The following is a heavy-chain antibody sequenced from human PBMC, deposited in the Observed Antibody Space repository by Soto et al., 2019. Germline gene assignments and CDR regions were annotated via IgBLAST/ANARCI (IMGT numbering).Heavy chain of an antibody. CDR2: INPSGGST. J-gene: IGHJ6*02. D-gene: IGHD2-2*01. Sequence: ASVKVSCKASGYTFTSYDMHWVRQAPGQGLEWMGIINPSGGSTSYAQKFQGRVTMTRDTSTSTVYMELSSLRSEDTAVYYCARDQSRGIVVVPALPGFTIGRVDYGMDVWGQGTTVTVSS. CDR1: GYTFTSYD. V-gene: IGHV1-46*01. CDR3: ARDQSRGIVVVPALPGFTIGRVDYGMDV.